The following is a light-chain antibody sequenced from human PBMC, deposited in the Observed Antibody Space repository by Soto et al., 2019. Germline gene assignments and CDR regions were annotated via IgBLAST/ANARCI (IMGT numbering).Light chain of an antibody. CDR2: AS. J-gene: IGKJ3*01. V-gene: IGKV3-20*01. CDR1: QSGSDMY. CDR3: QHYGTSAL. Sequence: EIVLTQSPGTLSLSPGERATLSCRASQSGSDMYLAWYQQKPGQAPRLLIYASNRATGIPDRFSGSGSGTDCTLTISRLEPEAFAVYYCQHYGTSALFGPGTKVEIK.